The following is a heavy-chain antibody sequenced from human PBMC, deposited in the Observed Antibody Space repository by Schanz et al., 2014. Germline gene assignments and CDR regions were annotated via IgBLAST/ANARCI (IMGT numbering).Heavy chain of an antibody. D-gene: IGHD2-21*02. J-gene: IGHJ2*01. V-gene: IGHV3-23*04. CDR1: GFTFSSYA. CDR3: AKDLGVDCGDGCFNWYCDL. Sequence: VQLVESGGGVVQPGGSLRLSCAASGFTFSSYAMSWVRQAPGKGLEWVSAISGSGGSTYYADSVKGRFTISRDNSKNTLYLQMNSLRAEDTAVYFCAKDLGVDCGDGCFNWYCDLWGRGTLVTVSS. CDR2: ISGSGGST.